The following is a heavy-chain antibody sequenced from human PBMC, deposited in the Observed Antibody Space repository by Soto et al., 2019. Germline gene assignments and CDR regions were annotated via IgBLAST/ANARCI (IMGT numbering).Heavy chain of an antibody. V-gene: IGHV4-34*01. CDR2: INHSGST. J-gene: IGHJ5*02. Sequence: SETLSLTCAVYGGSFSGYYWSWIRQPPGKGLEWIGEINHSGSTNYNPSLKSRVTISVDTSKNQFSLKLSSVTAADTAVYYCAGVRGVIPRQARFDPWGQGTLVTVSS. CDR1: GGSFSGYY. CDR3: AGVRGVIPRQARFDP. D-gene: IGHD3-10*01.